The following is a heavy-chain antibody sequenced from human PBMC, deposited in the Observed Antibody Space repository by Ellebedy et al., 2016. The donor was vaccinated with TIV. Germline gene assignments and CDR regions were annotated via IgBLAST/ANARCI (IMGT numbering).Heavy chain of an antibody. D-gene: IGHD5-18*01. CDR2: IYYSGST. Sequence: SETLSLTXTVSGGSISSYYWSWIRQPPGKGLEWIGYIYYSGSTNYNPSLKSRVTISVDTSKNQFSLKLSSVTAADTAVYYCARDPRGYSYGSYWYFDLWGRGTLVTVSS. J-gene: IGHJ2*01. CDR1: GGSISSYY. V-gene: IGHV4-59*01. CDR3: ARDPRGYSYGSYWYFDL.